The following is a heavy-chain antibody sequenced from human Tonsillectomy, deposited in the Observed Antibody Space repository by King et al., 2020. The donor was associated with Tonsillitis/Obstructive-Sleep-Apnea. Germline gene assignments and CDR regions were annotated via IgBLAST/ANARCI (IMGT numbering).Heavy chain of an antibody. CDR2: IIPILGTS. Sequence: QLVQSGAEVKKPGSSVKVSCKSSGGTFSSYAFSVVRQAPGQGLQWMGGIIPILGTSNYAQNFQGRVTITADESSSTAYMELSSLRSEDTAVYYCARDVDHSYDYWGQGTLVTVSS. D-gene: IGHD4-11*01. V-gene: IGHV1-69*01. CDR3: ARDVDHSYDY. J-gene: IGHJ4*02. CDR1: GGTFSSYA.